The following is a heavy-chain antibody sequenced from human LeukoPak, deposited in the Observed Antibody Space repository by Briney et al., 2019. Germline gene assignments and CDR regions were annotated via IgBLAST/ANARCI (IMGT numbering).Heavy chain of an antibody. J-gene: IGHJ3*02. Sequence: ASVKVSCKVTGYTLTELSMHWERQAPGKGLEWLGGFEPEDGETIYAQKFQGRVTMTEDTSTDTAYMELSSLRSEDTAVYYCATDRDTMVQGVITAFDIWGQGTMVTVSS. CDR3: ATDRDTMVQGVITAFDI. D-gene: IGHD3-10*01. CDR1: GYTLTELS. CDR2: FEPEDGET. V-gene: IGHV1-24*01.